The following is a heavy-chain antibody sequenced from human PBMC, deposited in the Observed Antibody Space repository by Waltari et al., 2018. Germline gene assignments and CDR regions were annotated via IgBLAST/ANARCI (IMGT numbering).Heavy chain of an antibody. V-gene: IGHV4-38-2*02. CDR2: IYHSGST. J-gene: IGHJ4*02. CDR3: ARDPASTDTAMVK. CDR1: GYSISSGYY. D-gene: IGHD5-18*01. Sequence: QVQLQESGPGLVKPSETLSLTCAVSGYSISSGYYWGWIRQPPGKGLEWIGSIYHSGSTYYNPSLKSRVTISVDTSKNQFSLKLSSVTAADTAVYYCARDPASTDTAMVKWGQGTLVTVSS.